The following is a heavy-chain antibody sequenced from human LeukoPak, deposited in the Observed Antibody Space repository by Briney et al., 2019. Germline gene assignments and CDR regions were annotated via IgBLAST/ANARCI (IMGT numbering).Heavy chain of an antibody. D-gene: IGHD3-9*01. Sequence: SETLSLTCAVSGGSISSSNWWSWLRQPPGKGLEWIGEIYHSGSTNYNPSLKSRVTISVDKSKNQFSLKLSSVTAADTAVYYCARRDGYYDILTGYWSFDYWGQGTLVTVSS. J-gene: IGHJ4*02. V-gene: IGHV4-4*02. CDR2: IYHSGST. CDR1: GGSISSSNW. CDR3: ARRDGYYDILTGYWSFDY.